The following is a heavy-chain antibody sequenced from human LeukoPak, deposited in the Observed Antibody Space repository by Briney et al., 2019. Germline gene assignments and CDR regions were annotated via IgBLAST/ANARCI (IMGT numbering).Heavy chain of an antibody. V-gene: IGHV7-4-1*02. J-gene: IGHJ6*02. CDR3: ASNGITIFGVVSGMDV. D-gene: IGHD3-3*01. Sequence: ASVKVSCKASGYTFTSYAMNWVRQAPGQGLEWMGWINTNTGNPTYAQGFTGRFVFSLDTSVSTAYLQISSLKAEDTAVYYCASNGITIFGVVSGMDVWGQGTTVTVSS. CDR1: GYTFTSYA. CDR2: INTNTGNP.